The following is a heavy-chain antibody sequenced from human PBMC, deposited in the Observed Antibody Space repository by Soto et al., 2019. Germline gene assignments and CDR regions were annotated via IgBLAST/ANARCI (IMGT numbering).Heavy chain of an antibody. J-gene: IGHJ3*02. V-gene: IGHV3-74*03. Sequence: EVQLVESGGDLLQTGGSLSLSCAASGFTLSGHWMHWVRQVPGKGLEWVSRINTDGGSSAYADSVKGRFTISRDNAKNTLYLQMNGLRAEDTAVYYCAREAGYCSRTSCYRRAFDTWGQGTTVTVSS. CDR3: AREAGYCSRTSCYRRAFDT. CDR1: GFTLSGHW. CDR2: INTDGGSS. D-gene: IGHD2-2*01.